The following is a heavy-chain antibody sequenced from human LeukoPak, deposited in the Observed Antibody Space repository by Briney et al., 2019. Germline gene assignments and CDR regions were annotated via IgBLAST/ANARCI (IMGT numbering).Heavy chain of an antibody. CDR3: AGGAGVYYYGLDV. V-gene: IGHV3-23*01. CDR1: GFTFSSYA. Sequence: GSLRLSCAASGFTFSSYAMSWVRQAPGKGLEWLSAMSGSGSSTYYADSVKGRFIISRDNSNNTLYLQMNSLRAEDTAVYYCAGGAGVYYYGLDVWGQGTTVTVSS. CDR2: MSGSGSST. J-gene: IGHJ6*02.